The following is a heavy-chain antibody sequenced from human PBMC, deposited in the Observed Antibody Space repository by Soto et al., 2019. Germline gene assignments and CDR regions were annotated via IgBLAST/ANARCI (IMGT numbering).Heavy chain of an antibody. CDR2: IYESGRI. J-gene: IGHJ6*04. Sequence: LSLTCTVSGGSISSSGYYWGWIRQSPGKGLEWIGNIYESGRIYHNPSLKGRVTISIATSKNQFSLKLASVTAADTAVYYCATQESNSAAYSYGMSVWGEGTTVTVSS. CDR3: ATQESNSAAYSYGMSV. CDR1: GGSISSSGYY. D-gene: IGHD1-1*01. V-gene: IGHV4-39*01.